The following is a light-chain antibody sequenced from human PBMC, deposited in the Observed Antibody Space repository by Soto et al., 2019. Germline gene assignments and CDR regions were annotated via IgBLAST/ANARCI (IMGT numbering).Light chain of an antibody. CDR1: SSDVGSYNL. Sequence: QSALTQPASVSGSPGQSITISCTGTSSDVGSYNLVSWYQQHPGKAPKLMIYEGSKRPSGVSNRFSGSKSGNTASLTISGLQAEDEADYPCCSYAGSSVVFGGGTKVTVL. CDR3: CSYAGSSVV. V-gene: IGLV2-23*01. CDR2: EGS. J-gene: IGLJ2*01.